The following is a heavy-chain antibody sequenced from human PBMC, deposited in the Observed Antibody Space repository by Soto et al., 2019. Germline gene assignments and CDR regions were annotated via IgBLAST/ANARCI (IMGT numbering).Heavy chain of an antibody. CDR2: VYSSGGT. J-gene: IGHJ5*01. V-gene: IGHV4-4*07. CDR3: ERGHRVSDWFDS. CDR1: GGSMSSYY. D-gene: IGHD3-10*01. Sequence: SATLSLTCTVSGGSMSSYYWTWIRQPSGKGLEWIGRVYSSGGTHYNPSLKSRVTISLDTSKNQFSLRLPSVTDAETAVYYCERGHRVSDWFDSGGQGTLVT.